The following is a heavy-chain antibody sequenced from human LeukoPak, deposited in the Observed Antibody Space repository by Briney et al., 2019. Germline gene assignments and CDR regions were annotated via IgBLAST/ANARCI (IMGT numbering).Heavy chain of an antibody. J-gene: IGHJ6*02. V-gene: IGHV1-18*01. CDR3: ARRSGEIRDYYYYYGMDV. CDR1: GYTFTSYG. CDR2: ISAYNGNT. D-gene: IGHD3-10*01. Sequence: ASVKVSCKAPGYTFTSYGISWVRQAPGQGLEWMGWISAYNGNTNYAQKLQGRVTMTTDTSTSTAYMELRSLRSDDTAVYYCARRSGEIRDYYYYYGMDVWGQGTTVTVSS.